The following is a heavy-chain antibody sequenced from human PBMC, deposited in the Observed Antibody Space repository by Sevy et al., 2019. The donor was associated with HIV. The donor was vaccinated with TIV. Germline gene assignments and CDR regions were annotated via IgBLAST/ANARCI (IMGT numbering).Heavy chain of an antibody. Sequence: SETLSLTCAVYGGSFSGYYWSWIRQPPGKGLEWIGEINHSGSTNYNPSLKSRVTISVDTSKNQFSLKLSSVTAADTAVYYRARGSSLLWFGEFYYFDYWGQGTLVTVSS. CDR3: ARGSSLLWFGEFYYFDY. V-gene: IGHV4-34*01. D-gene: IGHD3-10*01. CDR1: GGSFSGYY. J-gene: IGHJ4*02. CDR2: INHSGST.